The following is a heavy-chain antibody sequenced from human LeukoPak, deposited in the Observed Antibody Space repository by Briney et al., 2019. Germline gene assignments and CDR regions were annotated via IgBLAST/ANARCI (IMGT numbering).Heavy chain of an antibody. CDR2: VGTDSDT. Sequence: LPGGSLRLSCAASGFTFRTSAFSWVRQSPGRGLEWVSTVGTDSDTYYADSVKGRFTISRDNSKNTVYLQMTGLRADDTAVYYCAKKTSGIHPFDSWGQGTLVTVSP. D-gene: IGHD6-13*01. CDR1: GFTFRTSA. CDR3: AKKTSGIHPFDS. V-gene: IGHV3-23*01. J-gene: IGHJ4*02.